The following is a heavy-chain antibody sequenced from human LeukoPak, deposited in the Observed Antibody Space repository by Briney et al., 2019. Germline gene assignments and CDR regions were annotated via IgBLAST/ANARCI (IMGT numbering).Heavy chain of an antibody. CDR2: INPNSGGT. V-gene: IGHV1-2*02. Sequence: ASVKVSCKASGGTFSSYAISWARQAPGQGLEWMGWINPNSGGTNYAQKFQGRVTMTRDTSISTAYMELSRLRSDDTAVYYCARARYCSGGSCYSGAFDIWGQGTMVTVSS. J-gene: IGHJ3*02. CDR1: GGTFSSYA. CDR3: ARARYCSGGSCYSGAFDI. D-gene: IGHD2-15*01.